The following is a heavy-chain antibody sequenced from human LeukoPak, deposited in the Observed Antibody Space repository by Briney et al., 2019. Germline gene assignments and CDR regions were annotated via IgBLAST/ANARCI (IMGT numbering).Heavy chain of an antibody. J-gene: IGHJ4*02. Sequence: GGSLRLSCAASGFTFSSSSMNWVRQAPGKGLEWVSSISSSSSYIFYADSVKGRFTLSRDNAKNSLYLQMNSLRAEDTALYYCARDRGSPLIDYWGQGTLVTVSS. CDR3: ARDRGSPLIDY. V-gene: IGHV3-21*01. D-gene: IGHD3-16*01. CDR2: ISSSSSYI. CDR1: GFTFSSSS.